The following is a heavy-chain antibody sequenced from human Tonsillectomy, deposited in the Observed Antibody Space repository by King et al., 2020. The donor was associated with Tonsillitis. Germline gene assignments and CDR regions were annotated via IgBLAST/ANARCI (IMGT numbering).Heavy chain of an antibody. CDR3: ARDFYDSSGYGIDY. CDR1: GFTFSSYE. Sequence: VQLVESGGGLVQPGGSLRLSCAASGFTFSSYEMNWGRQAPGKGLEWVSYISSSGSTIYYADSVKGLFTISRDNAKNSLYLQMNSLRAEDTAVYYCARDFYDSSGYGIDYWGQGTLVTVSS. CDR2: ISSSGSTI. J-gene: IGHJ4*02. V-gene: IGHV3-48*03. D-gene: IGHD3-22*01.